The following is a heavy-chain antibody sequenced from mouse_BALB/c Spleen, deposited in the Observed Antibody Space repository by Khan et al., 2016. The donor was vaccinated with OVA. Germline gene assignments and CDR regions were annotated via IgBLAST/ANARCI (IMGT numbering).Heavy chain of an antibody. Sequence: QVQLKESGPGLVAPSQSLSITCTVSGFSLTSYDVYWIRQPPGKGLECLGVIGAGGSTNYNSALMSRLSISKHNSKRQVFLKMNSLQTDDTAMYYCDREGLDAFDYWGQGTLVTVSA. CDR2: IGAGGST. J-gene: IGHJ3*01. V-gene: IGHV2-9*02. CDR3: DREGLDAFDY. D-gene: IGHD3-3*01. CDR1: GFSLTSYD.